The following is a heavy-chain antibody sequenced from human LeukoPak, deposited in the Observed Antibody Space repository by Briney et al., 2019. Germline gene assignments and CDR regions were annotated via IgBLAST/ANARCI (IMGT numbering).Heavy chain of an antibody. CDR2: INPNSGGT. CDR1: GYTFTSYY. D-gene: IGHD4-17*01. CDR3: ARGVIPYGDYFFDY. J-gene: IGHJ4*02. Sequence: ASVKVSCKASGYTFTSYYMHWVRQAPGQGLEWMGWINPNSGGTNYAQKFQGRVTMTRDTSISTAYMELSRLRSDDTAVYYCARGVIPYGDYFFDYWGQGTLVTVSS. V-gene: IGHV1-2*02.